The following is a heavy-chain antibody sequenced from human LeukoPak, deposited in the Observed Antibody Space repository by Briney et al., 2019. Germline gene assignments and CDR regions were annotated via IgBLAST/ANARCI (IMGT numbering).Heavy chain of an antibody. Sequence: PGGSLRLSCAASGFTFDNYALHWVRQAPGKGLEWVSGSSWNRGSIGYAYSVKGRFTISRDTAKNSLYLQMNSLRAEDTAMYYCASLDTAKQPLANHWGQGTLVTVSS. CDR2: SSWNRGSI. V-gene: IGHV3-9*01. CDR3: ASLDTAKQPLANH. D-gene: IGHD5-18*01. CDR1: GFTFDNYA. J-gene: IGHJ5*02.